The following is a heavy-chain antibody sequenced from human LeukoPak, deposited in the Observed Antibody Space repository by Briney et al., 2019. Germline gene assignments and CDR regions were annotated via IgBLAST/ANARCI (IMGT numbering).Heavy chain of an antibody. Sequence: SETLSLTCTVSGGSISSYYWSWIRQPPGKGLEWIGYISYSGSTNYNPSLKSRVTISVDTSKNQFSLRLSSVTAADTALYYCARGVGYCSSGSCYSRSVFDIWGQGTMVTVSS. J-gene: IGHJ3*02. V-gene: IGHV4-59*01. CDR2: ISYSGST. D-gene: IGHD2-15*01. CDR1: GGSISSYY. CDR3: ARGVGYCSSGSCYSRSVFDI.